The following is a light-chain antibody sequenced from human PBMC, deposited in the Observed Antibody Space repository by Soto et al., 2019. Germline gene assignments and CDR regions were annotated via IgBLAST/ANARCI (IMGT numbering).Light chain of an antibody. CDR1: QSVSSTS. CDR2: GAS. V-gene: IGKV3-20*01. CDR3: QQYGTSLWT. J-gene: IGKJ1*01. Sequence: EIVLTQSPGTLSLSPGERATLSCRASQSVSSTSLAWYQQKPGQAPRLLIYGASTRATGIPDRFSGSGSGTDFTLTISRVEPEDFALYYCQQYGTSLWTLGQGTKVDIK.